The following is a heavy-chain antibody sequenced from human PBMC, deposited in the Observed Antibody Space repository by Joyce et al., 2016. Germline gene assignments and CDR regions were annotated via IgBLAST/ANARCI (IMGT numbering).Heavy chain of an antibody. CDR2: ISTNAGTP. J-gene: IGHJ2*01. CDR1: GYTFTNYA. V-gene: IGHV7-4-1*02. CDR3: ARADWYFDL. Sequence: QVQLVQPASELRKPGASVTVSCQASGYTFTNYALNWVRQAPGQGLEWMGWISTNAGTPTYAQGFTGRVVFSVDTSGSTAYLQISSLKAEDTAIYYCARADWYFDLWGRGTLVTVSS.